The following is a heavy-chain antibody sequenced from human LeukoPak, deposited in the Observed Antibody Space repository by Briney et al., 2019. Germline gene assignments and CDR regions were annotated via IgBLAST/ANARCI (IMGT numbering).Heavy chain of an antibody. CDR3: ARSCTNGVCYSLYYYYYMDV. J-gene: IGHJ6*03. CDR1: GYPFIGNY. D-gene: IGHD2-8*01. CDR2: INPNSGGT. V-gene: IGHV1-2*02. Sequence: ASVKVSCKASGYPFIGNYIHWVRQSPGQGLEWMGWINPNSGGTQYSQKFQGRVTMTRDTSISTAYMELSRLRSDDTAVYYCARSCTNGVCYSLYYYYYMDVWGKGTTVTVSS.